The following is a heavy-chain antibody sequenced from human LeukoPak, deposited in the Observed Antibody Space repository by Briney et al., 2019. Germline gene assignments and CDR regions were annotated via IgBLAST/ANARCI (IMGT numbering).Heavy chain of an antibody. Sequence: GASVKVSCKASGYTFTGYYIHWVRQAPGQGPEYMGWINPNSGDTNYAQKFQDRVTLTRDTSISTAYMELSNMRSDDTAMYYCARPNGAFYNWFDTWGQGTLVTVSS. J-gene: IGHJ5*02. D-gene: IGHD2-8*01. CDR2: INPNSGDT. CDR1: GYTFTGYY. CDR3: ARPNGAFYNWFDT. V-gene: IGHV1-2*02.